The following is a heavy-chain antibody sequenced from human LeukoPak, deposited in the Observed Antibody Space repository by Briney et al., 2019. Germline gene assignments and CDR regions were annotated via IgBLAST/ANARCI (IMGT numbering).Heavy chain of an antibody. CDR3: ARGPYGDYVDAFDI. D-gene: IGHD4-17*01. J-gene: IGHJ3*02. V-gene: IGHV3-48*01. CDR1: GFTFSTYT. CDR2: ITSSSSIM. Sequence: GGSLRLSCAASGFTFSTYTMNRVRQAPGKGLEWVSYITSSSSIMYYADSVKGRFTISRDNAKNSLFLQMSSLRAEDTALYYCARGPYGDYVDAFDIWGQGTMVTVSS.